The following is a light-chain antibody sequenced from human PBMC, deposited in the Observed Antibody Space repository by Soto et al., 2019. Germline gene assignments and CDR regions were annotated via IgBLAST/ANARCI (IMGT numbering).Light chain of an antibody. CDR3: QQYGTSPYT. CDR2: GAS. CDR1: QSVSSNY. Sequence: EIVLTQSPATLSLSPGERATLSCRASQSVSSNYVAWYQKSPGQPPSLLIYGASNRANGVPDRFSGSGSGTDFTLTISRLESEDFSVYYCQQYGTSPYTFGQGTKVEIK. J-gene: IGKJ2*01. V-gene: IGKV3-20*01.